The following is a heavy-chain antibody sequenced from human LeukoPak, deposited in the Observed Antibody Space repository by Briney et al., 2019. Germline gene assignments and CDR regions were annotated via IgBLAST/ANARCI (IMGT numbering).Heavy chain of an antibody. CDR2: INAGNGNT. Sequence: ASVKVSCKASGYTFTSYAMHWVRQAPGQRLEWMGWINAGNGNTKYSQKFQGRVTITRDTSASTAYMELSSLRSEDTAVYYCARDWEVQIGMDVWGQGTTVTVSS. D-gene: IGHD1-26*01. V-gene: IGHV1-3*01. CDR1: GYTFTSYA. CDR3: ARDWEVQIGMDV. J-gene: IGHJ6*02.